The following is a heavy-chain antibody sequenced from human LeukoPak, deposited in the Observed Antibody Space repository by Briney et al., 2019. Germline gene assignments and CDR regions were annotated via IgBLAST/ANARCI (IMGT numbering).Heavy chain of an antibody. CDR1: GFTFSSYA. CDR3: VVATIEDY. CDR2: ISGSGGST. Sequence: GGSLRLSCAASGFTFSSYAISWVRQAPRKGLEWVSAISGSGGSTYYADSVKGRFTISRDNSKNTLYLQMNSLRAEDAAVYYCVVATIEDYWGQGTLVTVSS. J-gene: IGHJ4*02. D-gene: IGHD5-12*01. V-gene: IGHV3-23*01.